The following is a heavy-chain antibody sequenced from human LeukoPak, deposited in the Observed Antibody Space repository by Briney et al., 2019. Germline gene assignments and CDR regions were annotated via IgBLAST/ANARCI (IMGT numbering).Heavy chain of an antibody. CDR3: ARDGYYGSGSYSAPDY. V-gene: IGHV1-2*02. CDR2: INPNSGGT. D-gene: IGHD3-10*01. CDR1: GYTFTGNY. Sequence: GASVKVSCKASGYTFTGNYLHWVRQAPGQGLEWMGWINPNSGGTNYAQKFQGRVAMTRDTSISTAYMELSRLRSDDTAVYYCARDGYYGSGSYSAPDYWGQGTLVTVSS. J-gene: IGHJ4*02.